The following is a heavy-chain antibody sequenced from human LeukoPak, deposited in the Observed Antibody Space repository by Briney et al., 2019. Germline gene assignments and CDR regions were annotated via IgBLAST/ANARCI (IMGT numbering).Heavy chain of an antibody. Sequence: GGSLRLSCAASGFTFSSYAMHWVRQAPGKGLEWVAVISYDGSNKYYADSVKGRFTISRDNSKNTLYLQMNSLRAEDTAVYYCARVLDYGDYVRYYYGMDVWGQGTTVTVSS. CDR3: ARVLDYGDYVRYYYGMDV. CDR1: GFTFSSYA. D-gene: IGHD4-17*01. J-gene: IGHJ6*02. V-gene: IGHV3-30-3*01. CDR2: ISYDGSNK.